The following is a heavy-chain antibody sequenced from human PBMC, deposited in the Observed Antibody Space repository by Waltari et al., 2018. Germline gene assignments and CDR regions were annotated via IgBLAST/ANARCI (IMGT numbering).Heavy chain of an antibody. V-gene: IGHV1-69*01. CDR3: ATFGGNSNWFDP. CDR1: GGAFSTYA. CDR2: IIPISGKA. Sequence: QVQLVQSGAEVKNPGSTLKVSCKTSGGAFSTYAISWVRQAPGQGLEWRGIIPISGKADYSQKFQGRITITADESTSTAYMELSGLKSDDTAVYYCATFGGNSNWFDPWGQGTLVTVSS. J-gene: IGHJ5*02. D-gene: IGHD1-7*01.